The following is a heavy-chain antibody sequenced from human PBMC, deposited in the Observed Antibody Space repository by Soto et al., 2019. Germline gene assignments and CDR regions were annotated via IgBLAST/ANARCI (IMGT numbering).Heavy chain of an antibody. J-gene: IGHJ4*02. D-gene: IGHD3-22*01. CDR2: MNPNSGNT. Sequence: QVQLVQSGAEVKKPGASVKVSCKASGYTFTSYDINWVRQATGQGLEWMGWMNPNSGNTGYAQKFQGRVTMTRNTSINTAYMELSSLRSEDTAVYYCARAGKSSGYPIGDYWGQGTLVTVSS. V-gene: IGHV1-8*01. CDR3: ARAGKSSGYPIGDY. CDR1: GYTFTSYD.